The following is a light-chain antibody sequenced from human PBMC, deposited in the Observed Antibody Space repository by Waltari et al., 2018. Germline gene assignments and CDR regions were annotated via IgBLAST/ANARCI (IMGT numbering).Light chain of an antibody. CDR2: DCS. CDR3: TSYTSSNTYV. J-gene: IGLJ1*01. Sequence: QSALTQPASVSGSRGQSITISCTGTSSDAGSYNYVSWYQQHPGKAPKLMIYDCSKRPSGVSNRFSGSKSGNTASLTISGLQAEDEADYYCTSYTSSNTYVFGTGTKVTVL. CDR1: SSDAGSYNY. V-gene: IGLV2-14*01.